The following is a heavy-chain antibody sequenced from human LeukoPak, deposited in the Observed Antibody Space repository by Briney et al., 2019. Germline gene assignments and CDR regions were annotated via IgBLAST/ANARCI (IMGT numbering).Heavy chain of an antibody. CDR3: AKLASGWFEDF. CDR1: VFTFSGYA. D-gene: IGHD6-19*01. V-gene: IGHV3-23*01. Sequence: PGGSLRLSCAASVFTFSGYAMTWVRQAPGKGLEWVSAISASDGSTYYVDSVKGRFTISRDFSKNTLFLQMNSLRAEDSAVYYCAKLASGWFEDFWGQGTLVTVSS. CDR2: ISASDGST. J-gene: IGHJ4*02.